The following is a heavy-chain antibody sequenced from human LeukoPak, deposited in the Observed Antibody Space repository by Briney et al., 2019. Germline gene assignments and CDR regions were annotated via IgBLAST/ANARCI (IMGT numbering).Heavy chain of an antibody. CDR3: ARAPYGSATNSYYMDV. V-gene: IGHV4-59*01. CDR1: GGSISSYY. Sequence: PSETLSLTCTVSGGSISSYYWSWIRQPPGKGLEWIGYIYYSGSTNYNPSLKSRVTISVDTSKNQFSLKLSSVTAADTAVYYCARAPYGSATNSYYMDVWGKGTTVTVSS. CDR2: IYYSGST. D-gene: IGHD3-10*01. J-gene: IGHJ6*03.